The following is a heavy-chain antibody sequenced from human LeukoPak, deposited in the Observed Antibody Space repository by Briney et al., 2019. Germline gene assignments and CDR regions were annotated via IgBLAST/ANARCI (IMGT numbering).Heavy chain of an antibody. CDR2: IYNSGNT. V-gene: IGHV4-59*01. J-gene: IGHJ4*02. D-gene: IGHD3-9*01. CDR1: GGSISNYY. CDR3: ARGRYDILTGYWVDF. Sequence: SETLSLTCTVPGGSISNYYWSWVRQPPGKGLEWVGYIYNSGNTNYNPSLKSRITISVDTSKKQFSLKLSSVTAADTAMYYCARGRYDILTGYWVDFWGQGTLVTVSS.